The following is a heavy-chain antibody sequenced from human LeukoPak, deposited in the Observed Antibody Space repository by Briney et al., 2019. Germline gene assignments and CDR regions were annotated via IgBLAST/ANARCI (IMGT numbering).Heavy chain of an antibody. CDR3: AKDQGYSSSSLGYYYYYYGMDV. V-gene: IGHV3-30*18. Sequence: HPGGSLRLSCAASGFTFSSYGMHWVRQAPGKGLEWVAVISYDGSNKYYAGSVKGRFTISRDNSKNTLYLQMNSLRAEDTAVYYCAKDQGYSSSSLGYYYYYYGMDVWGQGTTVTVSS. D-gene: IGHD6-6*01. J-gene: IGHJ6*02. CDR2: ISYDGSNK. CDR1: GFTFSSYG.